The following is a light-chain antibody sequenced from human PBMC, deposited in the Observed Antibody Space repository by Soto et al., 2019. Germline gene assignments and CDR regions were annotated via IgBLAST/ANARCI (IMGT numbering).Light chain of an antibody. CDR1: SSDVGGYDY. CDR3: SSYTGTSTEV. J-gene: IGLJ1*01. Sequence: QSALTQPASVSGSPGQSITISCTGTSSDVGGYDYVSWYQQHPGKAPRLMMYEVSYRPSGVSNRFSGSKSGNTASLTISGLQAEDEADYSCSSYTGTSTEVFGTGTKLTVL. V-gene: IGLV2-14*01. CDR2: EVS.